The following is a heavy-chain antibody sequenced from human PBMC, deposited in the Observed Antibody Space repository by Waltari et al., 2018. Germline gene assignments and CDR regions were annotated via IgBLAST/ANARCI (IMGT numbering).Heavy chain of an antibody. CDR1: GFTVSSNY. D-gene: IGHD4-17*01. CDR2: IYTGGTT. V-gene: IGHV3-53*01. Sequence: EVQLVESGGGLIQPGGSLSLSCAASGFTVSSNYMTWVRQAPGKGLEWVSIIYTGGTTYYADSVKGRFAISTDNSKNTLYLQMNSLRVEDTAVYYCARDRTRVGGMDVWGQGTTVTVSS. CDR3: ARDRTRVGGMDV. J-gene: IGHJ6*02.